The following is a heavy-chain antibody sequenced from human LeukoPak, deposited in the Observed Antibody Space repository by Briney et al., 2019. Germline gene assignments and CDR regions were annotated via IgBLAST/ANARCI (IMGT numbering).Heavy chain of an antibody. CDR1: GGSISSSSYY. CDR3: ARPMHSGWYY. CDR2: IYYSGST. D-gene: IGHD6-19*01. Sequence: SETLSLTCTVSGGSISSSSYYWGWIRQPPGKGLEWIGSIYYSGSTYYNPSLKSRVTISVDTSKNQFSLKLSSVTAADTAVYYCARPMHSGWYYWGQGTLVTVSS. V-gene: IGHV4-39*01. J-gene: IGHJ4*02.